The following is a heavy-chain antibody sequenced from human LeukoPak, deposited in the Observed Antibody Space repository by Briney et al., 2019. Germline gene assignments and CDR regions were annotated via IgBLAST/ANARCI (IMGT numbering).Heavy chain of an antibody. V-gene: IGHV1-2*04. CDR3: ARGSRYFDWLLYY. D-gene: IGHD3-9*01. J-gene: IGHJ4*02. CDR2: INPNSGGT. CDR1: GYTFTGYY. Sequence: EASVKVSCKASGYTFTGYYMHWVRQAPGQGLEWMGWINPNSGGTNYAQKFQGWVTMTRDTSISTAHMELSRPRSDDTAVYYCARGSRYFDWLLYYWGQGTLVTVSS.